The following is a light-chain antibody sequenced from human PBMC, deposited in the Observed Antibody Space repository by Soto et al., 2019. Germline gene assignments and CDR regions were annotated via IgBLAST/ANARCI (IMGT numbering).Light chain of an antibody. J-gene: IGKJ1*01. CDR2: AAS. V-gene: IGKV1-39*01. CDR3: QQSYSTPWT. Sequence: DIQMTQSPSSLSASVGDRVTITCRSSQSISSYLTWYQQKPGKAPTLLIYAASSLQSGVPSRFSGSGSGTDFTLTISSLQPDDFATDYCQQSYSTPWTFGQGTTVEIK. CDR1: QSISSY.